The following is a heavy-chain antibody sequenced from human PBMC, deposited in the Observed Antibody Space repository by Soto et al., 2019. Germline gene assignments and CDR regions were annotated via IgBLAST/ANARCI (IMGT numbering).Heavy chain of an antibody. Sequence: WGPLRLSCAGSGFTFRSYEMNWVRQAPGKGLEWVSYITTTGSTTYYADSVKGRFTISRDNAKNSLYLQMNSLRAEDTAVYYCALSLTYCGGDCYSDYWGQGTLVTVSS. CDR2: ITTTGSTT. CDR3: ALSLTYCGGDCYSDY. CDR1: GFTFRSYE. V-gene: IGHV3-48*03. J-gene: IGHJ4*02. D-gene: IGHD2-21*02.